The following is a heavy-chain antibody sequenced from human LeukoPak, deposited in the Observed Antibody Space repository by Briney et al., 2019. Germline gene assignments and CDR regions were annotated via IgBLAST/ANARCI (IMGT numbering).Heavy chain of an antibody. J-gene: IGHJ4*02. Sequence: PGGSLRLSCAASGFTFSDYYMSWIRQAPGKGLEWVSYISSSGSTIYYADSVKGRFTISRDNAKNSLYLQMSSLRAEDTAVYYCARPNYDFWSGYSPAFDYWGQGTLVTVSS. D-gene: IGHD3-3*01. CDR1: GFTFSDYY. CDR2: ISSSGSTI. V-gene: IGHV3-11*04. CDR3: ARPNYDFWSGYSPAFDY.